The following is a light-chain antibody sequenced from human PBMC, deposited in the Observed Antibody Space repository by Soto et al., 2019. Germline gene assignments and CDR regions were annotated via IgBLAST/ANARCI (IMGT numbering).Light chain of an antibody. Sequence: DIQMTQSPSTLSASVGDRVNISCRASQSISSWLAWYQQKPGKAPKLLIYKASSVESGVPSRFSCSGSGTEFTLTISSLQHDDLATYYCQQYNSYPWTFGQGTKVEI. CDR2: KAS. J-gene: IGKJ1*01. CDR1: QSISSW. CDR3: QQYNSYPWT. V-gene: IGKV1-5*03.